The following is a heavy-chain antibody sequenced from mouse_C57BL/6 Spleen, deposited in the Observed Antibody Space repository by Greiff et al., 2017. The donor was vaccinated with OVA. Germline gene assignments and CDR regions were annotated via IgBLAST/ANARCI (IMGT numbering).Heavy chain of an antibody. D-gene: IGHD2-3*01. CDR2: LLPGSGST. CDR1: GYTFTGYW. J-gene: IGHJ3*01. CDR3: ARSGIYDGYRFAY. Sequence: QVQLQQSGAELMTPGASVKLSCKATGYTFTGYWIEWVKQRPGPGLEWIGELLPGSGSTNYNEKFKGKATFTADTSSNTAYMQLSSLTTEDSAIYYCARSGIYDGYRFAYWGQGTLVTVSA. V-gene: IGHV1-9*01.